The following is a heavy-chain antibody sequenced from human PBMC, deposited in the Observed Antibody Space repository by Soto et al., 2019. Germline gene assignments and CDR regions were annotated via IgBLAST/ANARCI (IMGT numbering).Heavy chain of an antibody. CDR3: ARDYDSSGYYAFDI. Sequence: ASVKVSCKACGGTFSSYAISWVRQAPGQGLEWMGGIIPIFGTANYAQKFQGRVTITADESTSTAYMELSSLRSEDTAVYYCARDYDSSGYYAFDIWGQGTMVTVSS. CDR1: GGTFSSYA. CDR2: IIPIFGTA. D-gene: IGHD3-22*01. V-gene: IGHV1-69*13. J-gene: IGHJ3*02.